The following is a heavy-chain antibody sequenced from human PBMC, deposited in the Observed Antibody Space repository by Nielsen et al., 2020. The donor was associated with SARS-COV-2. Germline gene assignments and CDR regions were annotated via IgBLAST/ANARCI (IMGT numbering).Heavy chain of an antibody. CDR1: GYTFTSYA. D-gene: IGHD3-10*01. Sequence: ASVKVSCKASGYTFTSYAMHWVRQAPGQRLEWMGWINAGNGNTKYSQKFQGRVTITADKSTSTAYMELSSLRSEDTAVYYCARDSTMVRGGGGYPGPFDIWGQGTMVTVSS. CDR2: INAGNGNT. CDR3: ARDSTMVRGGGGYPGPFDI. J-gene: IGHJ3*02. V-gene: IGHV1-3*01.